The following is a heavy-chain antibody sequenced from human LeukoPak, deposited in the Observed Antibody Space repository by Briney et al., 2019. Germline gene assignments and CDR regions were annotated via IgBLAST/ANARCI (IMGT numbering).Heavy chain of an antibody. D-gene: IGHD6-19*01. CDR3: ARRSGVAVAGAFDY. CDR2: ISGSGDST. Sequence: PPGGSLRLSCAASGFTVSSNYMSWVRQAPGKGLEWVSGISGSGDSTYYADSVKGRFTISRDNSKNTLYLQMNSLRAEDTAVYFCARRSGVAVAGAFDYWGQGTLVTVSS. CDR1: GFTVSSNY. V-gene: IGHV3-23*01. J-gene: IGHJ4*02.